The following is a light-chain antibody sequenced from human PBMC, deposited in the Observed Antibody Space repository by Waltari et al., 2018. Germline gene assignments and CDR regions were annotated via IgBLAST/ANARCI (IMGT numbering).Light chain of an antibody. CDR1: QNVVFSSTNKNY. Sequence: DIVMTQSPDSLAVSLGERATINCKSSQNVVFSSTNKNYLAWYQQKPGQPPRLLIYWASTRASGVPDRFSGSGSVTDFTLTISSLQAEDVAVYYCQQYHSAPRTFGQGTKVEIK. CDR3: QQYHSAPRT. J-gene: IGKJ1*01. V-gene: IGKV4-1*01. CDR2: WAS.